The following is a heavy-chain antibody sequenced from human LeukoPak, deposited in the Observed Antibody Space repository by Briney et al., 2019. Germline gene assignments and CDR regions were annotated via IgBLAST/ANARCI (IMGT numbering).Heavy chain of an antibody. V-gene: IGHV1-18*01. CDR3: ARERSPERDGYEEYYFDY. Sequence: GASVKVSCKASGYTLTSYGISWVRQAPGQGLEWMGWISAYNGNTNYAQKLQGRVTMTTDTSTSTAYMELRSLRSDDTAVYYCARERSPERDGYEEYYFDYWGQGTLVTVSS. CDR1: GYTLTSYG. D-gene: IGHD5-24*01. J-gene: IGHJ4*02. CDR2: ISAYNGNT.